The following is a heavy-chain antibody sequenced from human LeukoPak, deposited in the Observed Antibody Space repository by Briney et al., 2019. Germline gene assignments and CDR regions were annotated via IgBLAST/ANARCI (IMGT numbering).Heavy chain of an antibody. CDR1: GFTFSSYS. J-gene: IGHJ4*02. Sequence: GGSLRLSCAASGFTFSSYSMNWVRQAPGKGLEWVSSISSSSSYIYYADSVKGRFTISRDNAKNSLYLQMNSLRAEDTAVYYCARLRGSYYPGNFDYWGQGTLVTVSS. V-gene: IGHV3-21*04. CDR2: ISSSSSYI. CDR3: ARLRGSYYPGNFDY. D-gene: IGHD1-26*01.